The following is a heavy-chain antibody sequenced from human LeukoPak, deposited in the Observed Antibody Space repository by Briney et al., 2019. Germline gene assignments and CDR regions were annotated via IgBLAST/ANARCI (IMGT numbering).Heavy chain of an antibody. CDR2: IYYSGST. D-gene: IGHD3-22*01. V-gene: IGHV4-39*07. CDR1: VVSIISSSYS. CDR3: ARDADYYDSSGNIDY. Sequence: PSETLSLTCTVSVVSIISSSYSWGSSRQPPGKGLEWIGSIYYSGSTYYNPSLKSRVPISVDKSKNQFSLKMSSVTAADTAVYYCARDADYYDSSGNIDYWGQGTMVTVSS. J-gene: IGHJ4*02.